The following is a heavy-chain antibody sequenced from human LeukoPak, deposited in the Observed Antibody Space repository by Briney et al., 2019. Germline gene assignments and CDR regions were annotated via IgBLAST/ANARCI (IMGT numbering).Heavy chain of an antibody. V-gene: IGHV3-23*01. CDR3: AKLNLGIAAAGADY. D-gene: IGHD6-13*01. CDR1: GFTFSTYA. CDR2: ISGSGGST. J-gene: IGHJ4*02. Sequence: PGGSLRLSCAASGFTFSTYAMSWVRQAPGKGLEWVSAISGSGGSTYYADSVKGRFTISRDNSKNTLYLQMNSLRAEDTAVYYCAKLNLGIAAAGADYWGQGTLVTVSS.